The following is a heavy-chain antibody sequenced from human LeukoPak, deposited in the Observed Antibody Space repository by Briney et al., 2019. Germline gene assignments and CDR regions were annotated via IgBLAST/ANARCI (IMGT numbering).Heavy chain of an antibody. D-gene: IGHD1-26*01. J-gene: IGHJ6*02. CDR2: INHSGST. CDR1: GGSFSGYY. CDR3: ARAGGSYFYYYYYGMDV. V-gene: IGHV4-34*01. Sequence: SETLSLTCAVYGGSFSGYYWSWIRQPPGKGLEWIGEINHSGSTNHNPSLKSRVTISVDTSKNQFSLKLSSVTAADTAVYYCARAGGSYFYYYYYGMDVWGQGTTVTVSS.